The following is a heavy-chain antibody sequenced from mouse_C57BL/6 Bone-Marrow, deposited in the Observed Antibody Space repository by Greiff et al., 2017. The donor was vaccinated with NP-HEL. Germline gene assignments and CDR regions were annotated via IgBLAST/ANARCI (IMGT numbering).Heavy chain of an antibody. CDR3: ARSPLWLRRNYYAMDY. CDR2: ISYSGST. Sequence: EVKLLESGPGLAKPSQTLSLTCSVTGYSITSDYWNWIRKFPGNKLEYMGYISYSGSTYYNPSLKSRISITRDTYKNQYYLQLNYVTTEDTATYYCARSPLWLRRNYYAMDYWGQGTSVTVSS. J-gene: IGHJ4*01. V-gene: IGHV3-8*01. D-gene: IGHD2-2*01. CDR1: GYSITSDY.